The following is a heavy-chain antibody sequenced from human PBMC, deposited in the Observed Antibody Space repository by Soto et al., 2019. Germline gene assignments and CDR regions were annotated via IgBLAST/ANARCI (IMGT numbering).Heavy chain of an antibody. J-gene: IGHJ3*02. CDR2: IYSSGST. V-gene: IGHV3-53*04. CDR1: GFTVSSNY. D-gene: IGHD7-27*01. Sequence: GGSLRLSCAASGFTVSSNYMSWVRQAPGKGLEWVSVIYSSGSTYYADSVKGRFTISRHNSKNTLYLQMNSLRAEDTAVYYCARATTLTGDAFDIWGRGTMVTVSS. CDR3: ARATTLTGDAFDI.